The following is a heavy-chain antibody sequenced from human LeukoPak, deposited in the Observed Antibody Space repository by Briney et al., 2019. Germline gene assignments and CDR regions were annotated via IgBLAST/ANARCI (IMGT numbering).Heavy chain of an antibody. CDR2: IIPILGIA. CDR3: ARDVMAAAGPFDY. CDR1: GGTFSSYA. J-gene: IGHJ4*02. V-gene: IGHV1-69*04. D-gene: IGHD6-13*01. Sequence: SGKVSCKASGGTFSSYAISWVPQAPGQGLEGMGRIIPILGIANYAQKFQGRVTITADKSTSTAYMELSRLRSAETAVYYCARDVMAAAGPFDYWGQGTLVTVSS.